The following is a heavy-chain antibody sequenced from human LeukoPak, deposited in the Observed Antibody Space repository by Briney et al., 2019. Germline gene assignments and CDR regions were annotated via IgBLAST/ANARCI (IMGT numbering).Heavy chain of an antibody. Sequence: GGSLRLSCAASGFTFSTYAMHWVPQGTGKGWEGVAVISYDGSNKYYADPVKGRFTISRDNSKNTLYLKMNSLRAEDTAVYYCAADVVVTASRPEPHDAFDIWGQGTMVTVSS. CDR1: GFTFSTYA. V-gene: IGHV3-30-3*01. CDR3: AADVVVTASRPEPHDAFDI. D-gene: IGHD2-21*02. J-gene: IGHJ3*02. CDR2: ISYDGSNK.